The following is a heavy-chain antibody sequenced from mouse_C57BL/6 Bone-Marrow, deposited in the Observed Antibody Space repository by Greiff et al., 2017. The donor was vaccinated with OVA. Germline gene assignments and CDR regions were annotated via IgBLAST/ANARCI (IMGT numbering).Heavy chain of an antibody. CDR1: GYTFTSYG. CDR2: IYPRSGNT. CDR3: ARFRWLLRYFDY. D-gene: IGHD2-3*01. V-gene: IGHV1-81*01. J-gene: IGHJ2*01. Sequence: VQLQQSGAELARPGASVKLSCKASGYTFTSYGISWVKQRTGQGLEWIGEIYPRSGNTYYTEKFKGKATLTADQSSSTAYMELRSLTSEDSAVYFCARFRWLLRYFDYWGQGTTLTVSS.